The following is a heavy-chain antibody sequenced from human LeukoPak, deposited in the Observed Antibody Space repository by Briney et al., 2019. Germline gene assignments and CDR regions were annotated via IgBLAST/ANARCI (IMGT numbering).Heavy chain of an antibody. CDR2: IKEDGSER. CDR3: ARDLGYCTNGACHTRFDY. V-gene: IGHV3-7*03. J-gene: IGHJ4*02. D-gene: IGHD2-8*01. CDR1: PFIFSGYW. Sequence: GGSLRLSCEASPFIFSGYWLNWVRQTPGKGLEWVASIKEDGSERQYVDSVKGRFSISRDNTKGSLFLQLNSLRAEDTAVHYCARDLGYCTNGACHTRFDYWGQGTLVTVSS.